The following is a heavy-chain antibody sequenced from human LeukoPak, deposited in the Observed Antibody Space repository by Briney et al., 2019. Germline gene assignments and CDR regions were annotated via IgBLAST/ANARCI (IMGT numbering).Heavy chain of an antibody. J-gene: IGHJ5*02. CDR1: GGTFGSYA. Sequence: SVKVSCKASGGTFGSYAISWVRQAPGQGLEWMGRIIPILGIANYAQKFQGRVTITADKSTSTAYMELSSLRSEDTAVYYCARGLGGTSAGNWLDPWGQGTLVTVSS. CDR2: IIPILGIA. V-gene: IGHV1-69*04. D-gene: IGHD2-2*01. CDR3: ARGLGGTSAGNWLDP.